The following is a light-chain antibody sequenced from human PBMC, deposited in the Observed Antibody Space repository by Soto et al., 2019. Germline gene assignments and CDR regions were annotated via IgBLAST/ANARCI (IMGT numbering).Light chain of an antibody. Sequence: DIQLTQSSSSLSASVGDRVTITCRASQTVSNYLNWYQQKPGKAPKLLIYAASSLQSGVPSRFSGSGSGTEFTLTISSLQPEDFATYYCKQSLITPWTFGQGTRVDIK. CDR3: KQSLITPWT. V-gene: IGKV1-39*01. CDR2: AAS. J-gene: IGKJ1*01. CDR1: QTVSNY.